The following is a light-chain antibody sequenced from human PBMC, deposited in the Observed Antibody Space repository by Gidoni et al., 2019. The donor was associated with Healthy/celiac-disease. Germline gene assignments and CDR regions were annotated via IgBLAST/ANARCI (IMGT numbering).Light chain of an antibody. V-gene: IGKV1-39*01. Sequence: DIQMNQSPSSPSASVGDRVTTTCRASQSISSYLNWYQQKPGKAPKLLIYAASSLHSGVPSRFSGSGSGTDFTLTISSLQPEDFATYYCQQSDSTWNTFGQGTRLEIK. CDR3: QQSDSTWNT. CDR2: AAS. CDR1: QSISSY. J-gene: IGKJ5*01.